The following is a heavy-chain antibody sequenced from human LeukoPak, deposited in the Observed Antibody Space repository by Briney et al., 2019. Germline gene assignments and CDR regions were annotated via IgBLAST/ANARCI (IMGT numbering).Heavy chain of an antibody. V-gene: IGHV3-64D*06. CDR3: VKTGRVLY. Sequence: GGSLRLSCSASGFTFSTYAMNWVRQAPGKGLEFVSGISSNGNYTFYVDSMKGRLTISRDNSKNTLYLQMSSLRVEDTAVYYRVKTGRVLYWGQGTLVTVSS. D-gene: IGHD2/OR15-2a*01. J-gene: IGHJ4*02. CDR2: ISSNGNYT. CDR1: GFTFSTYA.